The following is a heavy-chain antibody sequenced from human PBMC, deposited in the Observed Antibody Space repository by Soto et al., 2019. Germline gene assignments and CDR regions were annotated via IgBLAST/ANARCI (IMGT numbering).Heavy chain of an antibody. D-gene: IGHD2-2*01. CDR1: GFTFSSYA. J-gene: IGHJ4*02. Sequence: PGGSMRLSCAASGFTFSSYAMSWVRQAPGKGLEWVSAISGSGGSTYYADSVKGRFTISRDNSKNTLYLQMNSLRAEDTAVYYCAKHFLSSTSCYDYWGQGTLVTVSS. CDR2: ISGSGGST. V-gene: IGHV3-23*01. CDR3: AKHFLSSTSCYDY.